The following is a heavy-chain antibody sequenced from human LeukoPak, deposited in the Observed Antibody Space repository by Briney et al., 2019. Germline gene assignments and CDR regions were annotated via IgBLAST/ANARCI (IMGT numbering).Heavy chain of an antibody. CDR3: ARANIGGIAAAASDY. V-gene: IGHV1-18*01. J-gene: IGHJ4*02. Sequence: SVKVSCKASGYTFTSYGISWVRQAPGQGLEWMGWISAYNGNTNYAQKLQGRVTMTTDTSTSTAYMELRSLRSDDTAVYYCARANIGGIAAAASDYWGQGTLVTVSS. CDR1: GYTFTSYG. CDR2: ISAYNGNT. D-gene: IGHD6-13*01.